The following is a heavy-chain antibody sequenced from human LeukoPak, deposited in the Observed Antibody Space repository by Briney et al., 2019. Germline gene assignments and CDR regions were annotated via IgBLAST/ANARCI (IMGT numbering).Heavy chain of an antibody. Sequence: GESLKISCKGPGYSFTSYWIGWVRQMPGKGLEWMGIIYPGDSDTRYSPSFQGQVTISADKSISTAYLQWSSLKASDTAMYYCARFTIFGAYYMDVWGKGTTVTVSS. CDR1: GYSFTSYW. D-gene: IGHD3-3*01. J-gene: IGHJ6*03. CDR3: ARFTIFGAYYMDV. V-gene: IGHV5-51*01. CDR2: IYPGDSDT.